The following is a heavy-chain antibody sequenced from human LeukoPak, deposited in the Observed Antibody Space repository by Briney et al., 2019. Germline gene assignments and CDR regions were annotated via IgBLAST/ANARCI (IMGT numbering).Heavy chain of an antibody. CDR1: GYTFTGYY. Sequence: ASVKVSCKASGYTFTGYYIHCVSQAPGQGLEWMGWINPNSGGTNSTQKFQGRVTVTRDTSISAAYMELTRLTSDDTAVYYCVTGAVAGRNYWGQGTLVTVSS. D-gene: IGHD6-19*01. CDR2: INPNSGGT. CDR3: VTGAVAGRNY. V-gene: IGHV1-2*02. J-gene: IGHJ4*02.